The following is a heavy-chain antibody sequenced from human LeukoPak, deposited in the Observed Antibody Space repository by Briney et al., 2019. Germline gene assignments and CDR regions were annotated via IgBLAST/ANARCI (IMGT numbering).Heavy chain of an antibody. Sequence: SETLSLTCNVSGGSISSSSHYWGWIRQPPGKGLEWIGYIYHSGSTYYNPSLKSRVTISVDRSKNQFSLKLSSVTAADTAVYYCARDSTAILDYWGQGTLVTVSS. CDR3: ARDSTAILDY. J-gene: IGHJ4*02. CDR1: GGSISSSSHY. V-gene: IGHV4-30-2*01. D-gene: IGHD2-21*02. CDR2: IYHSGST.